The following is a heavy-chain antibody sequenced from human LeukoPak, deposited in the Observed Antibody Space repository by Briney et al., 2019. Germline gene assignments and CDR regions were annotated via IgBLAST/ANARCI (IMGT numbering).Heavy chain of an antibody. V-gene: IGHV4-39*01. J-gene: IGHJ4*02. Sequence: SETLSLTCTVSGGSIRGSSDYWGWIRQSPGKGLEWIGSIYYSGSTYYNPSLKSRVTISVDTSKNQFYAKLTSVTAADTAVYYCARNESVLGTTGLNDFFDDWGQGTLVTVSS. CDR3: ARNESVLGTTGLNDFFDD. D-gene: IGHD1-26*01. CDR2: IYYSGST. CDR1: GGSIRGSSDY.